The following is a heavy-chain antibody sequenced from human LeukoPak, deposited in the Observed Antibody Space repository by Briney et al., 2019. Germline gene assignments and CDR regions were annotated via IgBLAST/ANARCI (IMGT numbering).Heavy chain of an antibody. V-gene: IGHV3-15*04. CDR1: GFSFSDAW. D-gene: IGHD3-10*01. CDR3: TTYGSGRKFDY. J-gene: IGHJ4*02. Sequence: GGSLRLSCAASGFSFSDAWMSWVRQIPGKGLEWVGRIDSKTDGGTTDYAAPVKGRFTISRDDSTNTLYLQMNSLKSEDTAVYYCTTYGSGRKFDYWGQGILVTDSS. CDR2: IDSKTDGGTT.